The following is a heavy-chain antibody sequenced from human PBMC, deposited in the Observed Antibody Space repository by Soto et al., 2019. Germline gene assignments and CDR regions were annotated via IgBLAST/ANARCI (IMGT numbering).Heavy chain of an antibody. D-gene: IGHD3-10*01. CDR1: GGTFSSYA. CDR3: AKVYYGSGSYYYFDY. V-gene: IGHV1-69*13. Sequence: GASVKVSCKASGGTFSSYAISWVRQAPGQGLEWMGGIIPIFGTANYAQKFQGRVTITADESTSTAYMELSSLRSEDTAVYYCAKVYYGSGSYYYFDYWGQGTLVTVS. CDR2: IIPIFGTA. J-gene: IGHJ4*02.